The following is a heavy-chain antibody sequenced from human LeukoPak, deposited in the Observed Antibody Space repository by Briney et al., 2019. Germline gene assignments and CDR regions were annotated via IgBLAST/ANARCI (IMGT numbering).Heavy chain of an antibody. CDR3: ARDPSIDDKSWWLDP. Sequence: GASVKVSCKTSGDTFTRNWMHWIRQSPGQGLEWMGVINPTGDYTMYAQKFQCRATVTRDMSSSTDYRELGSLRSEDTAVYYCARDPSIDDKSWWLDPWGQGTLVTVSS. CDR2: INPTGDYT. CDR1: GDTFTRNW. D-gene: IGHD1-1*01. J-gene: IGHJ5*02. V-gene: IGHV1-46*01.